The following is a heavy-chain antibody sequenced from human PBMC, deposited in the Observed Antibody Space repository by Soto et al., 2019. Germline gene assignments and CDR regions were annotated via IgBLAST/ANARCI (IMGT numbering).Heavy chain of an antibody. V-gene: IGHV1-69*01. Sequence: QVQLVQSGAEVKKPGSSVKVSCTTSGGTISSFGMTWVRQAPGQGLEWMGGIVPIDGSTKYAEKFQGRVTITADASTSTVYMDLSSLRSEDTAVYYSARSFTKSRRGGVAFDYWGQGTLLTVSP. CDR2: IVPIDGST. CDR3: ARSFTKSRRGGVAFDY. CDR1: GGTISSFG. D-gene: IGHD3-3*01. J-gene: IGHJ4*02.